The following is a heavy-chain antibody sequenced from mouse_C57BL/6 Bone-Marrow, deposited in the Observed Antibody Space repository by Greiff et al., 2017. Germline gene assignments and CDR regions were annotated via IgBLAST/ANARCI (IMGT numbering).Heavy chain of an antibody. CDR2: IDPSDSYT. Sequence: QVQLQQPGAELVMPGASVKLSCKASGYTFTSYWMHWVKQRPGQGLEWIGEIDPSDSYTNYNQKFKGKSTLTVDKSSSTAYMPVSSLTSEDSAVYYCARDGYYPPWFAYWGQGTLVTVSA. D-gene: IGHD2-3*01. V-gene: IGHV1-69*01. J-gene: IGHJ3*01. CDR1: GYTFTSYW. CDR3: ARDGYYPPWFAY.